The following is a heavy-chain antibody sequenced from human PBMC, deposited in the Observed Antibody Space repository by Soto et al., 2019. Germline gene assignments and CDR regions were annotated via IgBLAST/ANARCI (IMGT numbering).Heavy chain of an antibody. Sequence: WGSLRLACAASGVTFSNSGMHWVRQAPGKGLVWVSRINSDGSTTTYADSVKGRFTISRDNAKNTVYLQMNSLRAEDTAVYYCARGGTRAHEYWGQGTLVTVSS. CDR2: INSDGSTT. V-gene: IGHV3-74*01. D-gene: IGHD3-16*01. CDR1: GVTFSNSG. CDR3: ARGGTRAHEY. J-gene: IGHJ4*02.